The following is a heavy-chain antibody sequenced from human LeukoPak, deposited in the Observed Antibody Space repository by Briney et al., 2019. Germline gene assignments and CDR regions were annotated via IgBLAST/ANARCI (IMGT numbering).Heavy chain of an antibody. V-gene: IGHV1-18*01. CDR1: GYTFTSYG. CDR2: ISAYNGNT. Sequence: ASVKVSCKASGYTFTSYGISWVRQAPGQGLEWMGWISAYNGNTNYAQKLQGRVTMTTDTSTSTAYMELRSLRSDDTAVYYCARGADSSGYYYDLDYWGQGTLVTVSS. J-gene: IGHJ4*02. D-gene: IGHD3-22*01. CDR3: ARGADSSGYYYDLDY.